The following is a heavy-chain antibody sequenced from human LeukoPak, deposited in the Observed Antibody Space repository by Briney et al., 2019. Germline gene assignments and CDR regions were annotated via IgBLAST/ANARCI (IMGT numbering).Heavy chain of an antibody. D-gene: IGHD5-24*01. Sequence: TGGSLRLSYAASGFTFSSYEMNWVRQAPGKGLEWVSYISSSDSTIYYADSVKGRFTISRDNAKNSLYLQMNSLRAGDTAVYYCARTIEMATISYFDYWGQGTLVTVSS. J-gene: IGHJ4*02. CDR1: GFTFSSYE. V-gene: IGHV3-48*03. CDR3: ARTIEMATISYFDY. CDR2: ISSSDSTI.